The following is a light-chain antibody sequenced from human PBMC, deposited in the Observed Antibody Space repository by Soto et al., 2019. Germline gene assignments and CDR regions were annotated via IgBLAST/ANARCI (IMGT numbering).Light chain of an antibody. CDR3: QQRSTANT. CDR2: DAS. Sequence: IVLTQSPATLSLWPGETAILSCRASQTVSSYLSWYQHKPAQAPRLLIYDASKRAPGIPPRFSGSGSGTDLTLAISSLESDDFAVYYCQQRSTANTFDQGTRLEIE. V-gene: IGKV3-11*01. CDR1: QTVSSY. J-gene: IGKJ5*01.